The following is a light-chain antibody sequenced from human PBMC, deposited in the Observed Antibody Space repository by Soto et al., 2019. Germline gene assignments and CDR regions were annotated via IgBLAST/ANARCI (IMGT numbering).Light chain of an antibody. CDR3: QQYNGYSRT. CDR1: QGISNS. V-gene: IGKV1-13*02. J-gene: IGKJ1*01. Sequence: IQLTQSPCSLSASVGDRVTVTCRVSQGISNSLNWYRQKPGKVPKVLICDVSSLERGVPSRFSGSGSGTEFTLTISSMQPDDFATFYCQQYNGYSRTFGQGTKVDIK. CDR2: DVS.